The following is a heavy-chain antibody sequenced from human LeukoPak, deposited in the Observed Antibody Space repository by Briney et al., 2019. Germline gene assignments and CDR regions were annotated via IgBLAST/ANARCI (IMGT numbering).Heavy chain of an antibody. V-gene: IGHV1-18*01. CDR3: ARDAYCSGGSCSPAYFDY. CDR2: ISAYNGNT. CDR1: GYTFTSYG. J-gene: IGHJ4*02. D-gene: IGHD2-15*01. Sequence: ASVTVSFTASGYTFTSYGISWVRQAPGQGLEWMGWISAYNGNTNYAQKLQGRVTMTTDTSTSTAYMELRSLRSDDTAVYYCARDAYCSGGSCSPAYFDYWGQGTLVTVSS.